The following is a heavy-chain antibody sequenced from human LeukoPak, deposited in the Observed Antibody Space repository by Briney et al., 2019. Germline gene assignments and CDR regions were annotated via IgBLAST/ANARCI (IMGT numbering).Heavy chain of an antibody. Sequence: ASVKVSCKASGGTFSSYAISWVRQAPGQGLEWMGRIIPIIGIANYAQKFQGRVTITADKSTSTAYMELSSLRSEDTAVYYCARVPDIVVVPADPQSYYYYYGMDVWGQGTTVTVSS. J-gene: IGHJ6*02. CDR2: IIPIIGIA. V-gene: IGHV1-69*04. CDR3: ARVPDIVVVPADPQSYYYYYGMDV. D-gene: IGHD2-2*01. CDR1: GGTFSSYA.